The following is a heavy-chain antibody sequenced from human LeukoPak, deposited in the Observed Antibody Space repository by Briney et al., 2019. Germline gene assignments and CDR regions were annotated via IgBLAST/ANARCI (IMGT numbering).Heavy chain of an antibody. V-gene: IGHV3-30*02. J-gene: IGHJ4*02. D-gene: IGHD3-10*01. CDR3: AKDSRWLGELFTFYFDY. CDR1: GFTFDDYV. CDR2: IWFDGSIK. Sequence: GGSLRLSCAASGFTFDDYVMHWVRQAPGKGLEWVALIWFDGSIKYYADSVKGRFTISRDNSRNTLFLQMNSLRAEDTAVYYCAKDSRWLGELFTFYFDYWGQGTPVTVSS.